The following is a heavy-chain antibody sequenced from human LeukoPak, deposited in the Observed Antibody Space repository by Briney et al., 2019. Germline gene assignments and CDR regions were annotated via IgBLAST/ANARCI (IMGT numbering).Heavy chain of an antibody. D-gene: IGHD2-21*02. CDR2: ISGSGGST. Sequence: PGGALRLSCAASGFTFSSYAMSWVRQAPGKGLEWVSAISGSGGSTYYADSVKGRFTISRDNSKNTLYLQMNSLRAEDTAVYYCANSVDLAYCAGDCPDAFDIWVQGTVVTVSS. CDR3: ANSVDLAYCAGDCPDAFDI. J-gene: IGHJ3*02. V-gene: IGHV3-23*01. CDR1: GFTFSSYA.